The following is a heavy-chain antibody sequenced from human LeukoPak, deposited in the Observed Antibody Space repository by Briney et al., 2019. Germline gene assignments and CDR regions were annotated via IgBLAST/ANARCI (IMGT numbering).Heavy chain of an antibody. V-gene: IGHV3-48*02. CDR2: ISSSSSTI. J-gene: IGHJ5*02. D-gene: IGHD4-17*01. CDR1: GFTFSSYS. Sequence: GVSLRLSCAASGFTFSSYSMNWVPEAPAKGLVGGLYISSSSSTIYYADSVKGRFTISRDNAKNSLYLQMNSLRDEDTAVYYCARATVTTHISGFDPWGQGTLVTVSS. CDR3: ARATVTTHISGFDP.